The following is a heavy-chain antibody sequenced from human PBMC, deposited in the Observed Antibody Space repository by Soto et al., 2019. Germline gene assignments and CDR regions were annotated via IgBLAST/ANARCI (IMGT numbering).Heavy chain of an antibody. CDR2: IYYSGST. CDR1: GGSISSSSYY. D-gene: IGHD1-26*01. Sequence: KTSETLSLTCTVSGGSISSSSYYWGWIRQPPGKGLEWIGSIYYSGSTYYNPSLKSRVTISVDTSKNQFSLKLSSVTAADTAVYYCARTRKWELLQDYWGQGTLVTVSS. J-gene: IGHJ4*02. V-gene: IGHV4-39*01. CDR3: ARTRKWELLQDY.